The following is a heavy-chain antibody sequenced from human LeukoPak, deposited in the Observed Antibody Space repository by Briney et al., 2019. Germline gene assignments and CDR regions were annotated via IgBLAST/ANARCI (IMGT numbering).Heavy chain of an antibody. D-gene: IGHD2-15*01. V-gene: IGHV3-21*01. J-gene: IGHJ4*02. CDR2: ISSSSSYI. Sequence: PGGSLRLSCAASGFTFSSYSMNWVRQAPWKGLEWVSSISSSSSYIYYADSVKGRFTISRDNAKNSLYLQMNSLRAEDTAVYYCARSRGGSYYLDYWGQGTLVTVSS. CDR3: ARSRGGSYYLDY. CDR1: GFTFSSYS.